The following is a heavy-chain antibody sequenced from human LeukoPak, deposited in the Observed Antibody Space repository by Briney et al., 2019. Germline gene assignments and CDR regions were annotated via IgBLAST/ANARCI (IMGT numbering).Heavy chain of an antibody. V-gene: IGHV3-21*01. CDR3: VRIPNGANFPNWFDP. CDR2: ISGNSNNI. Sequence: PGGSLRLSCAASGFIHSNYNMNWVRRAPGKGLEWVSSISGNSNNINYADSVKGRFTISRDNPKNSLYLQMNSLRAEDTAMCYCVRIPNGANFPNWFDPWGQGTLVTVSS. D-gene: IGHD4/OR15-4a*01. CDR1: GFIHSNYN. J-gene: IGHJ5*02.